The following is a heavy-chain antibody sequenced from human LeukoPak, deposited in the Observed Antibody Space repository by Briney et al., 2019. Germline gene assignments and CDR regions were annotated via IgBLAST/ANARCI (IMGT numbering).Heavy chain of an antibody. Sequence: GKSLKISCKGSGYSFTSYWIGWVRQMPGKGLEWMGIIYPGDFDTRYGPSFQGQVTISADKSISTAYLQWSSLKASDTAMYYCARSRDYDILTEWGQGTLVTVSS. CDR1: GYSFTSYW. J-gene: IGHJ4*02. CDR2: IYPGDFDT. V-gene: IGHV5-51*01. CDR3: ARSRDYDILTE. D-gene: IGHD3-9*01.